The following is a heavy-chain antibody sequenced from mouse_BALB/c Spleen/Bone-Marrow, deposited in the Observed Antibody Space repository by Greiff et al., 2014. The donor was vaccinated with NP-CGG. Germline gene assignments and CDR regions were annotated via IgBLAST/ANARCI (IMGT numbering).Heavy chain of an antibody. CDR1: GYTFSHYW. CDR3: TRSLRRYFDY. J-gene: IGHJ2*01. D-gene: IGHD1-2*01. Sequence: VQLQQSGAELMKPGASVKISCKATGYTFSHYWIEWVKQRPGYGLEWIGEILPGTGSTKYNEKFKGKATITADTSSSTAYMQLSSLTSEDSAVYYCTRSLRRYFDYWGQGTTLTVSS. V-gene: IGHV1-9*01. CDR2: ILPGTGST.